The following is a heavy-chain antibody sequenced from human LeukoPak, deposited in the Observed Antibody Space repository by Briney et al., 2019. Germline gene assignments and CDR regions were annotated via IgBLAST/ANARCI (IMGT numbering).Heavy chain of an antibody. J-gene: IGHJ4*02. CDR2: IYYSGST. V-gene: IGHV4-59*08. Sequence: PSETLSLTCTVSGGSISSYYWSWIRRPPGKGLEWIGYIYYSGSTNYNPSLKSRVTISVDTSKNQFSLKLSSVTAADTAVYYCARGEKTGSHFDYWGQGTLVTVSS. CDR3: ARGEKTGSHFDY. D-gene: IGHD3-9*01. CDR1: GGSISSYY.